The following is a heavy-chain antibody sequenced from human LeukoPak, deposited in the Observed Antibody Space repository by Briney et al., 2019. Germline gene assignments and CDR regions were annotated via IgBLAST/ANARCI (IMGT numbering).Heavy chain of an antibody. CDR3: ARANRSLGFDP. CDR2: ISSSSSYI. CDR1: GFTFSSYS. D-gene: IGHD1-14*01. J-gene: IGHJ5*02. Sequence: GGSLRLSCAASGFTFSSYSMNWVRQAPGKGLEWVSSISSSSSYIYYADSVKGRFTISRDNAKNSLYLQMNSLRAEDTAVYYCARANRSLGFDPWGQGTLVTVSS. V-gene: IGHV3-21*01.